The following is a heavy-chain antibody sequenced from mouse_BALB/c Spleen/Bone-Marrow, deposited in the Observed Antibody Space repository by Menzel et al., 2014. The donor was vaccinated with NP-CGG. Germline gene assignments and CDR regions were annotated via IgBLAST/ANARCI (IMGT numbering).Heavy chain of an antibody. CDR1: GYAFSSYW. Sequence: QVQLQQSGAELVRPGSSAKISCKPSGYAFSSYWMNWVKQRPGQGPEWIGQIYPGDGDTNYNGKFKGKATLTADKSSSTAYMHLSSLTSEDSAVYFCARSGYSAMDYWGQGTSVTVSS. V-gene: IGHV1-80*01. J-gene: IGHJ4*01. CDR2: IYPGDGDT. CDR3: ARSGYSAMDY. D-gene: IGHD1-3*01.